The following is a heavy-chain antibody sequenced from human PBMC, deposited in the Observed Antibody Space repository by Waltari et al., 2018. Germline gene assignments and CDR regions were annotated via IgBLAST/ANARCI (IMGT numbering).Heavy chain of an antibody. V-gene: IGHV3-48*03. D-gene: IGHD2-15*01. Sequence: EVRLVESGGNLVQPGGSLRLSCAAPGFSFSSYEMTWVRQAPGRGLEWVSYISSSGSTKYYADSVKGRFTISRDNAKNSLYLQMNSLRADDTAVYYCARVRVVMGEGVYWGQGTLVTVSS. J-gene: IGHJ4*02. CDR3: ARVRVVMGEGVY. CDR2: ISSSGSTK. CDR1: GFSFSSYE.